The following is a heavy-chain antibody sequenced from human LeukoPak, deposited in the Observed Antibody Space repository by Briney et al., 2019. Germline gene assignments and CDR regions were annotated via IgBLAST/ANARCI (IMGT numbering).Heavy chain of an antibody. Sequence: GGSLRLSCAASGFIFSSYWMHWVRQAPGKGLVWVSRINSDGSSTSYADSVKGRFTISRDNAKNTLYLQMNSLRAEDTAVYYCARRVVVPAAPYYFDYWDQGTLVTVSS. D-gene: IGHD2-2*01. J-gene: IGHJ4*02. CDR1: GFIFSSYW. CDR3: ARRVVVPAAPYYFDY. CDR2: INSDGSST. V-gene: IGHV3-74*01.